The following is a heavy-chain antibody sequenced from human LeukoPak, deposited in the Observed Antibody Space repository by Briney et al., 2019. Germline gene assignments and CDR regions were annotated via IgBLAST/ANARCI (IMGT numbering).Heavy chain of an antibody. D-gene: IGHD3-10*01. Sequence: PSETLSLTCTVSGGSISSYYWSWIRQPPGKGLDWIGDIYNSGSTNYNPSLKSRVTMSVDTSKNQFSLQLSSVTVADTAVYYCARVNYYGSESYYNVWYFDYWGQGTLVTVSS. J-gene: IGHJ4*02. CDR1: GGSISSYY. CDR2: IYNSGST. CDR3: ARVNYYGSESYYNVWYFDY. V-gene: IGHV4-59*01.